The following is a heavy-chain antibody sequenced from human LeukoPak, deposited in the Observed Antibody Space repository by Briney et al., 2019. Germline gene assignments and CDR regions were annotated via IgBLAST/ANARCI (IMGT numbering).Heavy chain of an antibody. CDR3: ARAYESSGYSWRIFDY. CDR2: ISGDSRYV. CDR1: GFTFSNCY. Sequence: PGGSLRLSCAASGFTFSNCYMSWVRQAPGRGLEWVSSISGDSRYVYYTDSMKDRVTISRDNARDSLYLQMNSLRADDTAVYYCARAYESSGYSWRIFDYWGQGALVTVSS. J-gene: IGHJ4*02. V-gene: IGHV3-21*01. D-gene: IGHD3-22*01.